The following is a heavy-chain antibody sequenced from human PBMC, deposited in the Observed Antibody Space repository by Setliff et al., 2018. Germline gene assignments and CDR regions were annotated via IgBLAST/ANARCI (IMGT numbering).Heavy chain of an antibody. Sequence: PSETLSLTCTVSPGSISRHYWSWFRQAPGKGLEWIGYRHDNGERDYNPSLGSRVTISVDTSNNQVSLTLTSVTAADTAVYYCARGRNVAARLLDTWGQGTPVTVSS. D-gene: IGHD6-6*01. CDR1: PGSISRHY. V-gene: IGHV4-59*08. CDR2: RHDNGER. J-gene: IGHJ5*02. CDR3: ARGRNVAARLLDT.